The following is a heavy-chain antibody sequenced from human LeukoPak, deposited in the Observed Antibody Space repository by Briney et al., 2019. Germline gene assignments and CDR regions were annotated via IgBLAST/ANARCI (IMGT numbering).Heavy chain of an antibody. CDR3: ARGAVTVVAATL. J-gene: IGHJ4*02. CDR1: GFIFSRYS. Sequence: GGSLRLSCAAAGFIFSRYSMNWVRQAPGKGLEWVSSISSSSSYIYYADSVKGRFTISRDNSKNTLYLQLNSLRPEDTAVYYCARGAVTVVAATLWGQGTLVTVSS. CDR2: ISSSSSYI. D-gene: IGHD2-15*01. V-gene: IGHV3-21*04.